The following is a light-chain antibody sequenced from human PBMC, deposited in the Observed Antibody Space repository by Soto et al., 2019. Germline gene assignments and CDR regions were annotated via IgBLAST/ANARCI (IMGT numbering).Light chain of an antibody. CDR1: QSVSSY. CDR2: DAS. J-gene: IGKJ4*01. CDR3: QQRSDWTST. Sequence: EIVLTQSPATLSLSPGERATLSCRASQSVSSYLVWYQQKPGQVPRLLIYDASNRATGIPARFGGSGSGTDFPLTISGLEPEDSAVYYCQQRSDWTSTFGGGTKVEIK. V-gene: IGKV3-11*01.